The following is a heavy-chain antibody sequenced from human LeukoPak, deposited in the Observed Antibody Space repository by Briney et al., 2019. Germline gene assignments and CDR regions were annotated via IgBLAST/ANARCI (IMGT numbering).Heavy chain of an antibody. CDR3: AKGRLLWFGGSPGYDAFDI. Sequence: GGSLRLSCAASGFTFSSYGMHWVRQAPGKGLEWVAFIRYDGSNKYYADSVKGRFTISRDNSKNTLYLRMNSLRAEDTAVYYCAKGRLLWFGGSPGYDAFDIWGQGTMVTVSS. D-gene: IGHD3-10*01. J-gene: IGHJ3*02. V-gene: IGHV3-30*02. CDR2: IRYDGSNK. CDR1: GFTFSSYG.